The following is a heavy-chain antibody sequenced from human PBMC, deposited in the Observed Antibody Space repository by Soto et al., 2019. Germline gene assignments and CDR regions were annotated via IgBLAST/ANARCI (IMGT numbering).Heavy chain of an antibody. CDR3: AMVDNYVTPTPQDV. CDR2: ISPYSGNT. Sequence: QVQLVQSGDEVRKPGSSVKVSCKASGYIFVNYGIAWVRQATGQGLEWMGWISPYSGNTYYASKVQGRLTMTTDTSTSTAYMDLGRLTSDDTALNYWAMVDNYVTPTPQDVWGQGTTVTVSS. D-gene: IGHD3-16*01. J-gene: IGHJ6*02. CDR1: GYIFVNYG. V-gene: IGHV1-18*01.